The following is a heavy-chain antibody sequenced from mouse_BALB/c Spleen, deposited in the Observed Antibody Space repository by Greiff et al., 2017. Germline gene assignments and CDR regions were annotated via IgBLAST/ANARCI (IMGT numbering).Heavy chain of an antibody. CDR2: IRNKANGYTT. D-gene: IGHD1-1*01. J-gene: IGHJ3*01. CDR1: GFTFTDYY. Sequence: EVKVVESGGGLVQPGGSLRLSCATSGFTFTDYYMSWVRQPPGKALEWLGFIRNKANGYTTEYSASVKGRFTISRDNSQSILYLQMNTLRAEDSATYYCARYYYGSSPLAYWGQGTLVTVSA. V-gene: IGHV7-3*02. CDR3: ARYYYGSSPLAY.